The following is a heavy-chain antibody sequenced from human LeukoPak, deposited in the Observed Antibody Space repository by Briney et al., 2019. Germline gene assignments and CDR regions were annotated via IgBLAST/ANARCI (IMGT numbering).Heavy chain of an antibody. J-gene: IGHJ4*02. CDR3: ASGFLSGRGVVGY. CDR2: INLDGSSA. D-gene: IGHD3-10*01. CDR1: GFTFSNYW. V-gene: IGHV3-74*01. Sequence: GGSLRLSCAASGFTFSNYWMHWVRQAPGKGLVWVSGINLDGSSATYADSVKGRFTISRDNAKNTLYLQMNSLSAEDTAVYYCASGFLSGRGVVGYWGQGTLVTVSS.